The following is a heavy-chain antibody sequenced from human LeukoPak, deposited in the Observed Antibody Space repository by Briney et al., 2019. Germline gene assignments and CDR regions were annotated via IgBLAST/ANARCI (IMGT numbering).Heavy chain of an antibody. CDR3: ARDRRGEESPYNWFDP. V-gene: IGHV3-7*01. CDR2: IKQDGSEK. D-gene: IGHD3-10*01. Sequence: PGGSLRLSCAASGFTFSNYYMSWVRQAPGKGLEWVANIKQDGSEKNYVDSVKGRYTISRDNAKNSLYLQMNGLRAEDTAVYYCARDRRGEESPYNWFDPWGQGTLVTVSS. J-gene: IGHJ5*02. CDR1: GFTFSNYY.